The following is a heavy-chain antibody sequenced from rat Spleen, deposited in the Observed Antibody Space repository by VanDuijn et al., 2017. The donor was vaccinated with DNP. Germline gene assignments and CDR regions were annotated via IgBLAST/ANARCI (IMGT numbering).Heavy chain of an antibody. D-gene: IGHD1-12*03. J-gene: IGHJ2*01. Sequence: QVQLEESGPGLMQPSETLSLTCSVSGFSLTSNGVGWVRQPLGKGLVWMGTIWAGGSTNYNSAVQSRLSISRDTSKSQVLLKMNSLQPEDTGTYYVARHRDYYDGHFRFFDYWGQGVMVTLSS. V-gene: IGHV2-72*01. CDR3: ARHRDYYDGHFRFFDY. CDR2: IWAGGST. CDR1: GFSLTSNG.